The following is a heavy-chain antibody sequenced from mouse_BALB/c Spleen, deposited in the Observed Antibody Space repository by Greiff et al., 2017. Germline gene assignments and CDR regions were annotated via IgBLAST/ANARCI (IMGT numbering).Heavy chain of an antibody. CDR2: IWSGGST. J-gene: IGHJ4*01. Sequence: QVQLPQSGPGLVQPSQSLSITCTVSGFSLTSYGVHWVRQSPGKGLEWLGVIWSGGSTDYNAAFISRLSISKDNSKSQVFFKMNSLQADDTAIDYCARKGYAMDYWGQGTSVTVSS. CDR3: ARKGYAMDY. CDR1: GFSLTSYG. V-gene: IGHV2-4-1*01.